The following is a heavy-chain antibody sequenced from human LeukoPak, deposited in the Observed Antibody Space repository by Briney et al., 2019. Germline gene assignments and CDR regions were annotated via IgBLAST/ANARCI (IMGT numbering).Heavy chain of an antibody. CDR2: ISGSGGST. CDR1: GFTFSSYA. V-gene: IGHV3-23*01. CDR3: ARDAYDYVWGSSDY. D-gene: IGHD3-16*01. J-gene: IGHJ4*02. Sequence: GGSLRLSCAASGFTFSSYAMSWVRQAPGKGLEWVSAISGSGGSTYYADSVKGRFTISRDNAKNSLYLQMNSLRAEDTAVYYCARDAYDYVWGSSDYWGQGTLVTVSS.